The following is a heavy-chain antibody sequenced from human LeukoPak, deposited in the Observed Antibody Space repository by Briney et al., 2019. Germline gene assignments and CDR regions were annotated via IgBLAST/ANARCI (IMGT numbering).Heavy chain of an antibody. Sequence: SETLSLTCAVYGGSFSGYYWSWIRQPPGKGLEWIGEINHSGSTNYNPSLKSRVTISVDTSKNQFSLKLSSVTAADTAVYYCARHHSSGGHDAFDIWGQGTMVTVSS. D-gene: IGHD6-19*01. J-gene: IGHJ3*02. CDR3: ARHHSSGGHDAFDI. CDR1: GGSFSGYY. V-gene: IGHV4-34*01. CDR2: INHSGST.